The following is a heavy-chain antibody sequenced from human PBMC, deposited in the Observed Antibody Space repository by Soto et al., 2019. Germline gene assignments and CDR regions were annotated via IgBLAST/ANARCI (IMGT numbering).Heavy chain of an antibody. J-gene: IGHJ4*02. V-gene: IGHV3-23*01. CDR3: ASAIAAAGHGLFDY. Sequence: EVQLLESGGGLVQPGGSLRLSCAASGFTFSSYAMSWVRQAPGKGLEWVSAISGSGGSTYYADSVKGRFTISRDNSKNTLYLQMNCLRAEDTAVYYCASAIAAAGHGLFDYWGQGTLVTVSS. CDR2: ISGSGGST. CDR1: GFTFSSYA. D-gene: IGHD6-13*01.